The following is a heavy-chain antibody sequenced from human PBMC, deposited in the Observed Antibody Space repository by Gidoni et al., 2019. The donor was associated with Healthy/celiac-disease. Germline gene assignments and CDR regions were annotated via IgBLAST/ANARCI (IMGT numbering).Heavy chain of an antibody. CDR2: INPNSGGT. CDR3: ARGAYYYGSGTDFDY. Sequence: QVQLVQSGAEVKKPGASVKVSCKASGYPFTGYYMHWVRQAPGQGLEWMGWINPNSGGTNYAQKFQGWVTMTRDTSISTAYMELSRLRSDDTAVYYCARGAYYYGSGTDFDYWGQGTLVTVSS. V-gene: IGHV1-2*04. J-gene: IGHJ4*02. CDR1: GYPFTGYY. D-gene: IGHD3-10*01.